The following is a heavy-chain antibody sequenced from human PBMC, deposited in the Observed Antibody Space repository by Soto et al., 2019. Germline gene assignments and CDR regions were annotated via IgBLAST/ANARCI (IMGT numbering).Heavy chain of an antibody. CDR3: TIVVVTTGFDP. J-gene: IGHJ5*02. Sequence: VGSLRLSCAASGFTFSGSAMHWVRQASGKGLEWVGRIRSKANSYATAYAASVKGRFTISRDDSKNTAYLQMNSLKTEDTAVYYCTIVVVTTGFDPWGQGTLVTVSS. CDR1: GFTFSGSA. CDR2: IRSKANSYAT. D-gene: IGHD3-22*01. V-gene: IGHV3-73*01.